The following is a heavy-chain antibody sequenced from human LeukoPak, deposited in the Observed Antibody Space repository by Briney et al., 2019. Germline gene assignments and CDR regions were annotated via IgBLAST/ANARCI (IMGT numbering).Heavy chain of an antibody. CDR2: IYTSGST. D-gene: IGHD4-23*01. V-gene: IGHV4-61*02. CDR3: ASEKKPSGGDFDY. CDR1: GGSISSGSYY. J-gene: IGHJ4*02. Sequence: PSETLSLTCTVSGGSISSGSYYWSWIRQPAGKGLEWIGRIYTSGSTNYNPSLKSRVTISVDTSQNQFSLKLSSVTAADTAVYYCASEKKPSGGDFDYWGQGTLVTVSS.